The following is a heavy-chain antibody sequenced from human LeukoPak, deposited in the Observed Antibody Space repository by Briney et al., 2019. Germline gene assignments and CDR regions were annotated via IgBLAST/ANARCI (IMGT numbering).Heavy chain of an antibody. CDR3: ARAGFSSGCDY. V-gene: IGHV3-30*02. CDR2: LRFDATSY. Sequence: PGGSLRLSCAASGFTFSSFGMHWVRQAPGKGLEWVSFLRFDATSYYYAESVKGRFTISRDNSKNTLYLQMGSLRAEDMAVYYCARAGFSSGCDYWGQGTLVTVSS. D-gene: IGHD6-19*01. CDR1: GFTFSSFG. J-gene: IGHJ4*02.